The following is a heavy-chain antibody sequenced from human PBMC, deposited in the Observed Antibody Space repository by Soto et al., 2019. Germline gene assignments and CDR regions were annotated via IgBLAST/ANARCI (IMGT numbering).Heavy chain of an antibody. V-gene: IGHV3-23*01. J-gene: IGHJ5*02. D-gene: IGHD3-3*01. CDR1: GFTFSSYA. CDR3: SSSHDFWSGYPIWFDP. CDR2: ISGSGGST. Sequence: GGSLRLSCAASGFTFSSYAMSWVRQAPGKGLEWVSAISGSGGSTYYADSVKGRFTISRDNSKNTLYLQMNSLRAEDTAVYYCSSSHDFWSGYPIWFDPLGQGTLVTVSS.